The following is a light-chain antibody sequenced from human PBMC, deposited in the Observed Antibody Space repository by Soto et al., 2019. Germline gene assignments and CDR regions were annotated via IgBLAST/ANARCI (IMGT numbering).Light chain of an antibody. V-gene: IGLV2-14*03. J-gene: IGLJ1*01. CDR1: SSDVGGYNY. CDR3: SSYSSSSLYV. CDR2: DVN. Sequence: QSALTRPASVSGSPGQSLTISCTGTSSDVGGYNYVSWYQHHPGKALKLMIYDVNNRPSGVSNRFFGSKSGNTASLTISGLQAEDEADYYCSSYSSSSLYVFGTATKVTVL.